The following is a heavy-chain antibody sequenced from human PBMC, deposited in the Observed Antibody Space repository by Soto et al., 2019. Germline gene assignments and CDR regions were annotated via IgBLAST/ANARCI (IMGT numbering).Heavy chain of an antibody. CDR1: GGSISSGGYY. J-gene: IGHJ6*02. CDR2: IYYSGST. D-gene: IGHD6-25*01. Sequence: TLSLPCTVSGGSISSGGYYWSWFRQHPGKGLEWIGYIYYSGSTYYNPSLKSRVTISVDTSKNQFSLKLSSVTAADTAVYYCARDASIAAAYYYGMDVWGQGTTVTVSS. CDR3: ARDASIAAAYYYGMDV. V-gene: IGHV4-31*03.